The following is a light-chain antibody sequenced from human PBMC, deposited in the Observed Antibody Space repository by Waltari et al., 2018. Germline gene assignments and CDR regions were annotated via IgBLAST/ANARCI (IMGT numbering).Light chain of an antibody. CDR3: QQYYSAGT. CDR2: AAS. CDR1: QGINHS. V-gene: IGKV1-NL1*01. Sequence: DIQLTQPPSSLFASVGDRVTFTCRASQGINHSSVWYQQKPGKAPSLLLYAASRLEGGVQSRCSGSGSGTDYTLTVSSLQPEDFATYYCQQYYSAGTFGQGTKVEIK. J-gene: IGKJ1*01.